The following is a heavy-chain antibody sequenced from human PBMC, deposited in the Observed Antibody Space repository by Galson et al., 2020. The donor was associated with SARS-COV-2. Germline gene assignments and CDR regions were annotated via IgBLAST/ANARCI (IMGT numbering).Heavy chain of an antibody. Sequence: SQTLSLTCSLSGGSTSTSNSYWGWIRPPPGKGLEWIGSIDYSGSSLYTSSLRSRVTMSVDTSKNQFSLKLRSVTAADTAVYYCARDGSGSSWLPDKWGQGTLVTVSS. CDR1: GGSTSTSNSY. D-gene: IGHD6-13*01. CDR2: IDYSGSS. J-gene: IGHJ4*02. CDR3: ARDGSGSSWLPDK. V-gene: IGHV4-39*02.